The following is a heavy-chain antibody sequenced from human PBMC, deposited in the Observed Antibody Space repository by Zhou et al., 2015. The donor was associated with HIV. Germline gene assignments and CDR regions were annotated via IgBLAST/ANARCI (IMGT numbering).Heavy chain of an antibody. CDR1: GGTFSSYA. J-gene: IGHJ4*02. CDR2: IIPIFGTA. D-gene: IGHD6-19*01. Sequence: QVQLVQSGAEVKKPGSSVKVSCKASGGTFSSYAISWVRQAPGQGLEWMGGIIPIFGTANYAQKFQGRVTITADESTSTAYMELSSLRSEDTAVYYCATVIAVAGQEGVDYWGQGTLGHRLL. CDR3: ATVIAVAGQEGVDY. V-gene: IGHV1-69*12.